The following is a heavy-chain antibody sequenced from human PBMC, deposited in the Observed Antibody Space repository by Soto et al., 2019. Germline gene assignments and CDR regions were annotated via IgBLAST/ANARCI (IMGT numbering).Heavy chain of an antibody. D-gene: IGHD3-10*01. Sequence: QVQLVESGGAVVQPGKSLRLSCAASGFTFSSYGMYWVRQAPGKGLEWVAAISYDGSNNYHADSVKGRFTIFRDNSKNPFYLQLNSLRTEHTVVYYRVNDIVKYPYGACDYWGQGALVTVSS. CDR1: GFTFSSYG. J-gene: IGHJ4*02. V-gene: IGHV3-30*18. CDR2: ISYDGSNN. CDR3: VNDIVKYPYGACDY.